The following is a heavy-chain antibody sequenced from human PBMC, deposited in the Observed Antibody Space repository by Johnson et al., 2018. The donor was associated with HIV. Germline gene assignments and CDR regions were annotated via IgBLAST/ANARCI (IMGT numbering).Heavy chain of an antibody. CDR3: ARDGESQQLPLGDAFDI. V-gene: IGHV3-20*04. Sequence: MQLVESGGGLIQPGGSLRLSCAASGFTFDDYGMSWFRQVQGKGLEWVAGIDWDGGRQRYPDSVKGRFTISRDNARNTLYLQMNNLRVEDTAVYYCARDGESQQLPLGDAFDIWGQGTMVTVSS. J-gene: IGHJ3*02. CDR2: IDWDGGRQ. D-gene: IGHD6-13*01. CDR1: GFTFDDYG.